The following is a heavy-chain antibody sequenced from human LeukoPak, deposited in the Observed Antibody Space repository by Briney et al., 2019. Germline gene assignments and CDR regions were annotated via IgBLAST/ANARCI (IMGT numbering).Heavy chain of an antibody. Sequence: GGSLRLSCAASGFTFSDYYMRWIREAPGKGGEGGSYISSSGSTISYADSVKGRFTISRDNAKNSLYLQMNSLRAEDTAVYYCARDLSVTLYYFDYWGQGTLVTVSS. CDR3: ARDLSVTLYYFDY. CDR1: GFTFSDYY. D-gene: IGHD4-23*01. J-gene: IGHJ4*02. V-gene: IGHV3-11*01. CDR2: ISSSGSTI.